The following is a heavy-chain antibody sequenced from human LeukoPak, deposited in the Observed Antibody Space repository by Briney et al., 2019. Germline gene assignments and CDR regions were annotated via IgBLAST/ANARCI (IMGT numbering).Heavy chain of an antibody. CDR3: ARYVRDYGDYDPFFDD. D-gene: IGHD4-17*01. Sequence: GGSLRLSCAASGFTFSSYSMNWVRQAPGKGLEWVSSISSSSSYIYYADSVKGRFTISRDNAKNSLYLQMNSLRAEDTAVYYCARYVRDYGDYDPFFDDWGQGTLVTVSS. V-gene: IGHV3-21*01. CDR1: GFTFSSYS. CDR2: ISSSSSYI. J-gene: IGHJ4*02.